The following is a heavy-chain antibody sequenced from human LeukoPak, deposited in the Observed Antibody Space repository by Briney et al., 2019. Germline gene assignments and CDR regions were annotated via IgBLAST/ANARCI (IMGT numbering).Heavy chain of an antibody. J-gene: IGHJ4*02. CDR2: IIPIFGTA. V-gene: IGHV1-69*06. CDR3: ARSNYDFWSGYFFDY. Sequence: SVKVSCKASGGTFSSYAISWVRQAPGQGLEWMGGIIPIFGTANYAQKFQGRVTITADKSTSTAYMELSSLRSEDTAVYYCARSNYDFWSGYFFDYWGQGTLVTVSS. CDR1: GGTFSSYA. D-gene: IGHD3-3*01.